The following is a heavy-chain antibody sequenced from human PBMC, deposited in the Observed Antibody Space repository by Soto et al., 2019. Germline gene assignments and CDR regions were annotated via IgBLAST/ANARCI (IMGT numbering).Heavy chain of an antibody. J-gene: IGHJ4*02. V-gene: IGHV3-7*04. CDR2: IKQDGSEE. CDR1: GFSSSPFW. CDR3: TGGSGWLQTD. D-gene: IGHD6-19*01. Sequence: EVQLVESGGGLVQPGGSLRLSCADSGFSSSPFWMTWVRQAPGKGLEWVALIKQDGSEELYVDSVKGRFTISRDNAKNSVYLQMDSLRVEDTDVHYCTGGSGWLQTDWGQGTLVTVSS.